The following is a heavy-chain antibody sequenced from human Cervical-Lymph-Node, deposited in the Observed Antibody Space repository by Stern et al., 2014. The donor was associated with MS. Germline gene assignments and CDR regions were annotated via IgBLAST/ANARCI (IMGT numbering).Heavy chain of an antibody. Sequence: VQLVESGGGVIQPGGSLRLSCTASGFTVSRDYMTLVRQAPGKGLAWVSLRTNVGSTFYTDSVKGRFTISRDDSKNTVYLHMTSLRAEDTAMYYCARDTSSPERSDWWGQGTLVTVSS. D-gene: IGHD1-1*01. J-gene: IGHJ4*02. CDR2: RTNVGST. CDR3: ARDTSSPERSDW. V-gene: IGHV3-53*01. CDR1: GFTVSRDY.